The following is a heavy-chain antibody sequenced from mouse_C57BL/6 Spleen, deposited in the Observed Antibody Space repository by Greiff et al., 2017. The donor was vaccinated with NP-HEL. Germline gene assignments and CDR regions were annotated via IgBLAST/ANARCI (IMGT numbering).Heavy chain of an antibody. CDR2: ISGGGGNT. CDR3: ARLYYSQGNFDY. D-gene: IGHD2-12*01. J-gene: IGHJ2*01. CDR1: GFTFSSYT. Sequence: EVQVVESGGGLVKPGGSLKLSCAASGFTFSSYTMSWVRQTPEKRLEWVATISGGGGNTYYPDSVKGRFTISRDNAKNTLYLQMSSLRSEDTALYYCARLYYSQGNFDYWGQGTTLTVSS. V-gene: IGHV5-9*01.